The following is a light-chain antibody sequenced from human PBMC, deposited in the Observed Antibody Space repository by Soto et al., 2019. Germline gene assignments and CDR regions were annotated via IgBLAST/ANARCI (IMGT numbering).Light chain of an antibody. Sequence: EIVLTQSPGTLSLSPGERGTLSCRASQSVRSRYLAWYQQKPGQAPRLLIYDASIRATGIPDRFSGSGSGTDFTLTISSLEPEDFAVYYCQQRSNWPRTFGQGTKVEIK. CDR2: DAS. J-gene: IGKJ1*01. CDR3: QQRSNWPRT. V-gene: IGKV3D-20*02. CDR1: QSVRSRY.